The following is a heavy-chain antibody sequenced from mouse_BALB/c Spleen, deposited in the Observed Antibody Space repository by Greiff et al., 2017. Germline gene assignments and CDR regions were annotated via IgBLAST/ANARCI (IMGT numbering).Heavy chain of an antibody. D-gene: IGHD1-1*01. Sequence: VQLQQSGPELVKPGASVKISCKASGYTFTDYNMHWVKQSHGKSLEWIGYIYPYNGGTGYNQKFKSKATLTVDNSSSTAYMELRSLTSEDSAVYYCARGGYYGGGYFDVWGAGTTVTVSS. V-gene: IGHV1S29*02. J-gene: IGHJ1*01. CDR1: GYTFTDYN. CDR2: IYPYNGGT. CDR3: ARGGYYGGGYFDV.